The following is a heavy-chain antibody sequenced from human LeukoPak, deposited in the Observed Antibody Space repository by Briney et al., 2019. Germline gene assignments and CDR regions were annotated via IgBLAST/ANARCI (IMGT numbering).Heavy chain of an antibody. Sequence: QAGGSLRRSCAASGFTFSSYGMHWVRQAPGKGLEWVAVISYDGSNKYYADSVKGRFTISRDNSKNTLYLQMNSLRAEDTAVYYCAKPAGITMVRSPIFDYWGQGTLVTVSS. CDR1: GFTFSSYG. D-gene: IGHD3-10*01. CDR2: ISYDGSNK. J-gene: IGHJ4*02. V-gene: IGHV3-30*18. CDR3: AKPAGITMVRSPIFDY.